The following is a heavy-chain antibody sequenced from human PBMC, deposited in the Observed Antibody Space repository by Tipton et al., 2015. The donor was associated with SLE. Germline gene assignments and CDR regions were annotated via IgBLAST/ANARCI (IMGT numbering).Heavy chain of an antibody. D-gene: IGHD1-26*01. CDR3: ARTLGAIAHTVYDAFDI. J-gene: IGHJ3*02. V-gene: IGHV4-59*01. CDR1: GGSLSSYY. Sequence: TLSLTCTVSGGSLSSYYLSWIRQPPGKGLEWIAYIYYSGSTNYNPSLKSRVTISVDTSKNEFSLKLGSVTAADTAVYFCARTLGAIAHTVYDAFDIWGQGKMVTVSS. CDR2: IYYSGST.